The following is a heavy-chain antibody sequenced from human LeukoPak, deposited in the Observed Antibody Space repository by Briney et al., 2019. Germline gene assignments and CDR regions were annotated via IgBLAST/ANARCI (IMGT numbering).Heavy chain of an antibody. V-gene: IGHV1-2*02. CDR2: INPNSGGT. J-gene: IGHJ4*02. Sequence: ASVKVSCKASGYTFTGYYMNWVRQAPGQGLEWMGWINPNSGGTNYAQKFQGRVTMTRDTSTSTAYMELSRLRSDDTAVYYCARVRYNWNDVVDYWGQGTLVTVSS. D-gene: IGHD1-1*01. CDR1: GYTFTGYY. CDR3: ARVRYNWNDVVDY.